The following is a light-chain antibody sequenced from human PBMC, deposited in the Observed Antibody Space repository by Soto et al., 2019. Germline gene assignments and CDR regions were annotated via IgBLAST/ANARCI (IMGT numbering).Light chain of an antibody. CDR2: DVS. J-gene: IGLJ1*01. CDR1: SNDVGGYKY. CDR3: CSYAGSPYV. Sequence: SALTQPRSVSGSPGQSVTISCTGTSNDVGGYKYVSWYPQHPGKAPKLVIYDVSERPSGVPDRFSGSRSGNTASLTISGLHAEDEADYYCCSYAGSPYVFGPGTKVTVL. V-gene: IGLV2-11*01.